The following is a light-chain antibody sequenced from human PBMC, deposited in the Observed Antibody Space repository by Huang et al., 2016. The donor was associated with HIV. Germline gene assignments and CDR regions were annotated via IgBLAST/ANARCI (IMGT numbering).Light chain of an antibody. V-gene: IGKV1-5*03. J-gene: IGKJ1*01. CDR1: QSIGTW. CDR2: EAS. Sequence: DIQMTQSSATLSASVGDRVTITCRASQSIGTWLAWYQQKPGKAPNLLIYEASTLESGVPSGFSGGGSGTEFTLTINSLQPDDFATYYCQHYSSFPWTFGQGTKVEV. CDR3: QHYSSFPWT.